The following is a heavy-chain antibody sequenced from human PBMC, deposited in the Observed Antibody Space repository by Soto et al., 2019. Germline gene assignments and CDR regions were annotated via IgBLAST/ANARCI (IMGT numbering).Heavy chain of an antibody. V-gene: IGHV1-69*06. Sequence: QVQLVQSGAEVKKPGSSVKVSCKASGGTFSSHAISWVRQAPGQGLEWMGAIIPIFGTANYVQKFQGRVTISADKSTSTAYMEVRSLRSEDTAVYYCARGWETVGATTPFAYWGQGTLVTVSS. D-gene: IGHD1-26*01. CDR3: ARGWETVGATTPFAY. J-gene: IGHJ4*02. CDR1: GGTFSSHA. CDR2: IIPIFGTA.